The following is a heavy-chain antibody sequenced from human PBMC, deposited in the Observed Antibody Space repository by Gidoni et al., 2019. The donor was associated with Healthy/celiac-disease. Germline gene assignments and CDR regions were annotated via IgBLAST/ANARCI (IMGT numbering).Heavy chain of an antibody. Sequence: EVQLLESGGGLVQPGGSLSLSCAASGFTFSSYAMSWVRQAPGKGLEWVSAISGSGGSTYYADSVKGRFTISRDNSKNTLYLQMNSLRAEDTAVYYCAKPYCGGDCYFDAVDIWGQGTMVTVSS. D-gene: IGHD2-21*02. CDR3: AKPYCGGDCYFDAVDI. J-gene: IGHJ3*02. CDR1: GFTFSSYA. CDR2: ISGSGGST. V-gene: IGHV3-23*01.